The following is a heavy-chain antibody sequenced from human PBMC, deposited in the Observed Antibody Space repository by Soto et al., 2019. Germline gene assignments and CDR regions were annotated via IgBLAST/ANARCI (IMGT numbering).Heavy chain of an antibody. D-gene: IGHD5-18*01. Sequence: SETLSLTCAVYGGSFSGYYWSWIRQPPGKGLEWIGEINHSGSTNYNPSLKSRVTISVDTSKNQFSLKLSSVTAADTAVYYCACSKCGYSFRCFDYWGQGTLVTVYS. CDR3: ACSKCGYSFRCFDY. V-gene: IGHV4-34*01. J-gene: IGHJ4*02. CDR1: GGSFSGYY. CDR2: INHSGST.